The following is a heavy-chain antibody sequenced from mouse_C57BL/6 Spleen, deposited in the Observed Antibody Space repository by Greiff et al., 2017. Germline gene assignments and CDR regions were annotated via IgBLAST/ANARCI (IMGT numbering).Heavy chain of an antibody. Sequence: EVQGVESGGGLVQPGGSLSLSCAASGFTFTDYYMSWVRQPPGKALEWLGFIRNKANGYTTEYSASVKGRFTISRDNSQSILYLQMNALRAEDSATYYCARFRTTVDPLFDYWGQGTTLTVSS. CDR1: GFTFTDYY. V-gene: IGHV7-3*01. J-gene: IGHJ2*01. CDR2: IRNKANGYTT. CDR3: ARFRTTVDPLFDY. D-gene: IGHD1-1*01.